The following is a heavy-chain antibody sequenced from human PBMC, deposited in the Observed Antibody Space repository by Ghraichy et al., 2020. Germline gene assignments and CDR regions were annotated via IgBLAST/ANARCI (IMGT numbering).Heavy chain of an antibody. CDR3: ARTQHGFHYYYGMDV. J-gene: IGHJ6*02. Sequence: SGPTLVKPTQTLTLTCTYSGFSLSTSGMCVSWIRQPPGKALEWLALIDWDDDKYYSTSLKTRLTISKDTSKNQVVLTMTNMDPVDTATDYCARTQHGFHYYYGMDVWGQGTTVTVSS. V-gene: IGHV2-70*01. D-gene: IGHD3-10*01. CDR1: GFSLSTSGMC. CDR2: IDWDDDK.